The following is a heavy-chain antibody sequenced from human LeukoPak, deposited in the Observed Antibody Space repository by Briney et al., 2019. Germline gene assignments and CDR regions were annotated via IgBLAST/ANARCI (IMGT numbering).Heavy chain of an antibody. CDR1: GFTFSSYDM. CDR3: ARELGEAFDI. D-gene: IGHD7-27*01. V-gene: IGHV4-4*02. Sequence: GSLRLSCAASGFTFSSYDMNWVRQPPGKGLEWIGEIYHSGSTNYNPSLKSRVTISVDKSKNHFSLKLSSVTAADTAVFYCARELGEAFDIWGQGTVVTVSS. J-gene: IGHJ3*02. CDR2: IYHSGST.